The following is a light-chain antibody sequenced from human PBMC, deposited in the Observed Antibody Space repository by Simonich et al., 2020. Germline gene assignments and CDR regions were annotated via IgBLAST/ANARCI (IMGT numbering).Light chain of an antibody. Sequence: DIQMTQSPSTLSASVGDRVTITCRASQSISSWLAWYQQKPGKAPKLLIYKASSLESGVPTRFSGSGSGTEFTLTISSLQPDDFATYYCQQYNSYPYTFGQGTKLEIK. CDR3: QQYNSYPYT. V-gene: IGKV1-5*03. J-gene: IGKJ2*01. CDR1: QSISSW. CDR2: KAS.